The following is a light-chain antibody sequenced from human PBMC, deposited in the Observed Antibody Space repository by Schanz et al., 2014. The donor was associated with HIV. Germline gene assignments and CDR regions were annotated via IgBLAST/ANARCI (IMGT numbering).Light chain of an antibody. CDR1: SSNIGAGYD. CDR2: GNT. V-gene: IGLV1-40*01. J-gene: IGLJ2*01. CDR3: QSYGSSLSTYVI. Sequence: QSVLTQPPSVSGAPGQRVTISCTGSSSNIGAGYDIHWYQHLPGAAPKLLIHGNTNRPSGVPARFSASKSGTSASLVITGLQAEDEGDYYCQSYGSSLSTYVIFGGGTKLTVL.